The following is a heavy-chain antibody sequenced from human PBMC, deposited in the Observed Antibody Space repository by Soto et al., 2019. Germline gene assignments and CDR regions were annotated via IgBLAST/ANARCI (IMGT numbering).Heavy chain of an antibody. Sequence: PSETLSLTCTVSGGSISSGDYYWSWIRQPPGKGLEWIGYIYYSGSTYYNPSLKSRVTISVDTSKNQFSLKLSSVTAADTAVYYCARDRLTLWFGELLTYGMDVWGQGTTVT. CDR3: ARDRLTLWFGELLTYGMDV. J-gene: IGHJ6*02. CDR2: IYYSGST. V-gene: IGHV4-30-4*01. CDR1: GGSISSGDYY. D-gene: IGHD3-10*01.